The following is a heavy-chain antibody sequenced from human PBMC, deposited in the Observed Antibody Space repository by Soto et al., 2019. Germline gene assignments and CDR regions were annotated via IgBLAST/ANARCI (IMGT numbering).Heavy chain of an antibody. V-gene: IGHV3-33*01. CDR3: ARDPDFPRYRDPNWFDP. CDR1: GFTFSSYG. CDR2: IWYDGSNK. D-gene: IGHD2-2*02. Sequence: QVQLVESGGGVVQPGRSLRLSCAASGFTFSSYGMHWVRQAPGKGLEWVSVIWYDGSNKYYADSVKGRFTISRDNSKNSLDLQMNSLRAEDTAVYYCARDPDFPRYRDPNWFDPWGQGTLVTVSS. J-gene: IGHJ5*02.